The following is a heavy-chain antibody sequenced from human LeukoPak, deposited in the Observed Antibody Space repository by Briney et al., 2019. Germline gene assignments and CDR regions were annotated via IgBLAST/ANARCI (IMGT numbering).Heavy chain of an antibody. Sequence: GESLKISCRGSEYSFPNYWIAWVRQIPGKGLEWMAIIYPGDSDTKYSPSFQGQVSISVDKSISTVYLPWSSLKASDTAIYYCARCFSFKEKSAYEILTDLSAFDIWGQGTMVTVSS. CDR1: EYSFPNYW. J-gene: IGHJ3*02. V-gene: IGHV5-51*01. CDR3: ARCFSFKEKSAYEILTDLSAFDI. D-gene: IGHD3-9*01. CDR2: IYPGDSDT.